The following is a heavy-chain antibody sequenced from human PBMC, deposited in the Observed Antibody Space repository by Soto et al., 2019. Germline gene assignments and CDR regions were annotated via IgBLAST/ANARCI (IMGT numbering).Heavy chain of an antibody. Sequence: WGSLILSCAASGFTFGNYWMDWVRQVPGKGLVWVSRINSDGSRTRYADSVKGRFTISRDNAKNTLYLQMNSLRAEDTSVYYCARDPGGFYYYYMDVWGKGTTVTVSS. J-gene: IGHJ6*03. CDR3: ARDPGGFYYYYMDV. CDR1: GFTFGNYW. D-gene: IGHD1-26*01. CDR2: INSDGSRT. V-gene: IGHV3-74*01.